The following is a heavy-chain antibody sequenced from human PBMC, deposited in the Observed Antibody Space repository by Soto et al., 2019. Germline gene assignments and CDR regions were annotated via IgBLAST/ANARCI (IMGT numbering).Heavy chain of an antibody. Sequence: GGSLRLSCAASGFTFSNYGMHWVRQAPGKGLEWVAVIWYDGNNKYYADSVKGRFTISRDNSNNTLYVQMTSLRAEDAAVYYCARGLHSLFDYWGQGTLVTVSS. CDR1: GFTFSNYG. J-gene: IGHJ4*02. CDR3: ARGLHSLFDY. CDR2: IWYDGNNK. V-gene: IGHV3-33*01. D-gene: IGHD2-21*01.